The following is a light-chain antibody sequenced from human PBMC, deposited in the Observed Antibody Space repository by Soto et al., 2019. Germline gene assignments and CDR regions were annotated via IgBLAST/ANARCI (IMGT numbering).Light chain of an antibody. J-gene: IGKJ3*01. CDR1: QSVSID. V-gene: IGKV3-11*01. CDR2: DAS. CDR3: QHRHN. Sequence: EVVLTQSPATLSLSPGDRATLSCRASQSVSIDFAWYQQKPGQAPRLLIYDASNRATGIPARFSGSGSGTDFTLTISRLEPEDFAVYYCQHRHNFGPGTKVDIK.